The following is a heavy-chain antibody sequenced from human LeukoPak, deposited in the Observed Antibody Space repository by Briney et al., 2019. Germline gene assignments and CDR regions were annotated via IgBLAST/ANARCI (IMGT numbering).Heavy chain of an antibody. D-gene: IGHD2-8*01. J-gene: IGHJ3*02. CDR2: MNPNSGNT. Sequence: ASVKVSCKASGYTFTSYDINWVRQATGQGLEWMGWMNPNSGNTGYAQKFQGRVTMTRNTSISTAYMELSSLRSEDTAVYYCARVSRTIVLMVYADAFDIWGQGTMVTVSS. CDR1: GYTFTSYD. V-gene: IGHV1-8*01. CDR3: ARVSRTIVLMVYADAFDI.